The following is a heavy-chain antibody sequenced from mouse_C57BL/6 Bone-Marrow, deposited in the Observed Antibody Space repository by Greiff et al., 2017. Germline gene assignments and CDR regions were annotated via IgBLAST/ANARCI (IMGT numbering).Heavy chain of an antibody. CDR2: IGPGSGST. CDR1: GYTFPDYY. Sequence: QVQLQQSGAELVKPGASVKISCKASGYTFPDYYINWVKQRPGQGLEWIGKIGPGSGSTYYNEKFKGKATLTAAKSSSTAYMQLSSLTSEDSAVYFGARKGNYGSNSTAMDYWGQGTSVTVSS. CDR3: ARKGNYGSNSTAMDY. D-gene: IGHD1-1*01. J-gene: IGHJ4*01. V-gene: IGHV1-77*01.